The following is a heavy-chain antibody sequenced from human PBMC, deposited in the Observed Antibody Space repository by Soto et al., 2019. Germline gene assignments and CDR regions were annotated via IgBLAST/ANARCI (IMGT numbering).Heavy chain of an antibody. CDR1: GGSRGSSSYS. D-gene: IGHD2-2*01. CDR3: ARLASTRSSSYYYYGMDV. V-gene: IGHV4-39*01. J-gene: IGHJ6*02. CDR2: IYYSGST. Sequence: TPALRSTVYGGSRGSSSYSWAGIRQPPGKGLEWIGSIYYSGSTYYNPSLKSRVTISVDTSKNQFSLKLSSVTAADTAVYYCARLASTRSSSYYYYGMDVSRPGSTLT.